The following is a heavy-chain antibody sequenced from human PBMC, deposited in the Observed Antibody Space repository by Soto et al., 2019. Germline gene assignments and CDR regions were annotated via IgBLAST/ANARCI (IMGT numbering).Heavy chain of an antibody. CDR2: FEPGNGQK. J-gene: IGHJ5*02. CDR3: ATDGNNGNNWFDP. CDR1: GHTLAELS. Sequence: QVRLVQSGAEVKKPGASVKVSCKVYGHTLAELSMNWVRQAPGKGLEWRGGFEPGNGQKFYAQKFQGRVIMTGDTSQETAYMELSSLRSEDTAVYYCATDGNNGNNWFDPWGQGTQVAVSS. V-gene: IGHV1-24*01. D-gene: IGHD1-20*01.